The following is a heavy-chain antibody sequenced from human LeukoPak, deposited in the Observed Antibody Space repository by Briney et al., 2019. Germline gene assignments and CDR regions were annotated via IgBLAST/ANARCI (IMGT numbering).Heavy chain of an antibody. J-gene: IGHJ6*02. Sequence: SETLSLTCAVYGGSFSGYYWSWIRQPPGKGLEWIGEINHSGSTNYNPSLKSRVTISADTSKNQFSLKLSSVTAADTAVYYCARMGRQYGEYYYYGMDVWGQGTTVTVSS. CDR3: ARMGRQYGEYYYYGMDV. D-gene: IGHD3-10*01. CDR1: GGSFSGYY. CDR2: INHSGST. V-gene: IGHV4-34*01.